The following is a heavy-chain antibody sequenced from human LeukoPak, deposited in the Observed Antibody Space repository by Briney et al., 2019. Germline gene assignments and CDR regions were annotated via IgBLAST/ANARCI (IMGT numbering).Heavy chain of an antibody. CDR2: ISSSGSTI. CDR1: GFTFSDYY. V-gene: IGHV3-11*04. J-gene: IGHJ4*02. Sequence: GGSLRLSCAASGFTFSDYYMSWIRQAPGKGLEWVSYISSSGSTIYYADSVKGRFTISRDNAKNSLLLLMNSLKSEDTAVYYCAAGIPVVGKILWGQGTLVTVSS. CDR3: AAGIPVVGKIL. D-gene: IGHD6-19*01.